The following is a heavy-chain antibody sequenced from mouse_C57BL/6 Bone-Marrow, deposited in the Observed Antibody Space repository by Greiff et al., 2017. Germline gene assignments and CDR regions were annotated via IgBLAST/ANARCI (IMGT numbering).Heavy chain of an antibody. D-gene: IGHD2-3*01. Sequence: EVMLVESGGDLVKPGGSLKLSCAASGFTFSSYGMSWVRQTPDKRLEWVATISSGGSYTYYPASVKGRFTISRDNAKNTLYLQMSSLKSEDTAMYYCARWLLPVAYWGQGTLVTVSA. CDR1: GFTFSSYG. CDR3: ARWLLPVAY. CDR2: ISSGGSYT. V-gene: IGHV5-6*01. J-gene: IGHJ3*01.